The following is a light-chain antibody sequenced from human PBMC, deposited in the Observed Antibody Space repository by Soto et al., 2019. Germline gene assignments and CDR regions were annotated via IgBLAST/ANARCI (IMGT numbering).Light chain of an antibody. V-gene: IGKV3-15*01. CDR1: QNIDTY. CDR2: GAS. Sequence: EIVFTHSPSTLSVSPVERATLSFMASQNIDTYFAWYQQTPGQAPRLLIYGASTRATGIPARFSGSGSGTEFTLTISSLQSEDFAVYYCQKYRHWPLNFGGGTKVDIK. J-gene: IGKJ4*01. CDR3: QKYRHWPLN.